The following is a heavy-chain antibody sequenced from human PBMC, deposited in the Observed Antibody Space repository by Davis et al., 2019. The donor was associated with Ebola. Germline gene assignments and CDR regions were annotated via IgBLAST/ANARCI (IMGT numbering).Heavy chain of an antibody. CDR1: GYTFTSYA. CDR3: ARGLQWELRGVCVY. D-gene: IGHD1-26*01. CDR2: INAGNGNT. Sequence: AASVKVSCKASGYTFTSYAMHWVRQAPGQRLEWMGWINAGNGNTKYSQKFQGRVTITRDTSASTAYMELSSLRAEDTAVYYCARGLQWELRGVCVYWGQGTLVTVSS. J-gene: IGHJ4*02. V-gene: IGHV1-3*01.